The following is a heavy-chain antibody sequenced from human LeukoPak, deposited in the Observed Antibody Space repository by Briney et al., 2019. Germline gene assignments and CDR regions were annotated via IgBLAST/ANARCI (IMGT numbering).Heavy chain of an antibody. CDR3: ARDRRYCSSTSCYHPFDY. D-gene: IGHD2-2*01. CDR1: GYTFTSYG. V-gene: IGHV1-18*01. CDR2: ISAYNGNT. J-gene: IGHJ4*02. Sequence: GASVKVSCKASGYTFTSYGISWVRQAPGQGLEWMGWISAYNGNTNYAQKLQGRVTMTTDTSTSTAYMEPRSLRSDDTAVYYCARDRRYCSSTSCYHPFDYWDQGTLVTVSS.